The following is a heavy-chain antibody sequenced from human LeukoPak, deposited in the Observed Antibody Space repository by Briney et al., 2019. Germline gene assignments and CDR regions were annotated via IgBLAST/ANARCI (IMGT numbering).Heavy chain of an antibody. J-gene: IGHJ4*02. V-gene: IGHV3-66*01. D-gene: IGHD5-12*01. CDR1: GFTVSSIY. CDR2: TYSGGST. CDR3: ARVATPSVY. Sequence: GGSLTLSCAASGFTVSSIYMGWVRPAPGQGLMWCSVTYSGGSTYSADSLSGRFTISSASSKNTLYLQMNSLRAEDKAVYYCARVATPSVYWGQGTLVTVSS.